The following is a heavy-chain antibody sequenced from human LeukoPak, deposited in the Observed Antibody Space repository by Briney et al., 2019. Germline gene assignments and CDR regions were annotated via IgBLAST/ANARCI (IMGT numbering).Heavy chain of an antibody. CDR3: ARAGLYRGSGLDF. V-gene: IGHV3-21*01. J-gene: IGHJ4*02. Sequence: GGSLRLSCAASGYTFSSYNMNWVRQAPGKGLGWVSALSNGGGYMYYADSVKGRFTISRDNAKNSLYLQMDSLTPEDTAVYYCARAGLYRGSGLDFWGQGALVSASS. CDR2: LSNGGGYM. CDR1: GYTFSSYN. D-gene: IGHD5-12*01.